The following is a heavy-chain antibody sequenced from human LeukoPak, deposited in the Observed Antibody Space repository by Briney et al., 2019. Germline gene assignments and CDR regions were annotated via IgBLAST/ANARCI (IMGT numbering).Heavy chain of an antibody. CDR2: FDPEDGET. V-gene: IGHV1-24*01. J-gene: IGHJ5*02. CDR3: ATKAPNKYSSSWYFWFDP. D-gene: IGHD6-13*01. CDR1: GYTLSELS. Sequence: PRASVKVSCKVSGYTLSELSMHGVRQAPGRGDEWVVGFDPEDGETIYAQKFQGRVTMTEDTSTDTAYMELSSLRSEDTAVYYCATKAPNKYSSSWYFWFDPWGQGTLVTVSS.